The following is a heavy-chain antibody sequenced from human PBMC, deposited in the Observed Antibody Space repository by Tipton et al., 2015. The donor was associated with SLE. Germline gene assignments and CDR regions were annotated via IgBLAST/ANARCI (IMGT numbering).Heavy chain of an antibody. CDR1: GGSISSYY. J-gene: IGHJ3*02. D-gene: IGHD2-15*01. CDR2: IYYSGST. CDR3: ARGGSGGDAFDI. V-gene: IGHV4-59*01. Sequence: TLSLTCTVSGGSISSYYWSWIRQPPGKGLEWIGYIYYSGSTNYNPSLKSRVTISVDTSKNQFSLKLSSVTAADTAVYYCARGGSGGDAFDIWGQGTTVTVSS.